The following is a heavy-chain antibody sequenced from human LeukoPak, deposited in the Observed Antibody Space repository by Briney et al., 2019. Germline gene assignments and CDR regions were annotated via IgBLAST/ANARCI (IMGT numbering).Heavy chain of an antibody. D-gene: IGHD1-1*01. CDR2: ISGSGRTI. CDR3: ARGTDWFDH. J-gene: IGHJ5*02. V-gene: IGHV3-23*01. Sequence: GGSLRLSCAASGFIVNNYGMSWVRQAPGQGLEWVSLISGSGRTIYYADSVKGRFTISRDNSKNTLYLQMNSLRGEDTAVYYCARGTDWFDHWGQGILVTVSS. CDR1: GFIVNNYG.